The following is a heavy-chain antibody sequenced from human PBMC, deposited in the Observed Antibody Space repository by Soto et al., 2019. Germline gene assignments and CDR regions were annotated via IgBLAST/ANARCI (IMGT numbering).Heavy chain of an antibody. J-gene: IGHJ6*02. Sequence: ASVKVSCKASGYTFPSYGISWVRQAPGQGLEWMGWISAYNGNTNYAQKLQGRVTMTTDTSTSTAYMELRSLRSDDTAVYYCARVDYDFWSGYWCMDVWGQGTTVTVSS. CDR2: ISAYNGNT. CDR1: GYTFPSYG. D-gene: IGHD3-3*01. CDR3: ARVDYDFWSGYWCMDV. V-gene: IGHV1-18*01.